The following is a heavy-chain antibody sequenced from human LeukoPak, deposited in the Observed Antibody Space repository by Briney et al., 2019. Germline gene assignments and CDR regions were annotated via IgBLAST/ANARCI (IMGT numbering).Heavy chain of an antibody. J-gene: IGHJ4*02. CDR2: ISYDGSNK. CDR1: GFTFSSYG. V-gene: IGHV3-30*18. D-gene: IGHD6-19*01. Sequence: TGGSLRLSCAASGFTFSSYGMHWLRQAPGKGLEWVAVISYDGSNKYYADSVKGRFTISRDNSKNTLYLQMNSLRAEDTAVYYSPKVLVSSGWSAGYWGQGTLVTVSS. CDR3: PKVLVSSGWSAGY.